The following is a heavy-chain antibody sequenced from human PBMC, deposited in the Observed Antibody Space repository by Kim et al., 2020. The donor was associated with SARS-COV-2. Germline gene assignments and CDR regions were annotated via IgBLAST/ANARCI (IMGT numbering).Heavy chain of an antibody. D-gene: IGHD6-13*01. Sequence: YNPSLGSRVSISVDTSKNQFSLKLSSVTAADTAVYYCARDRLASSSFDPWGQGTLVTVSS. J-gene: IGHJ5*02. CDR3: ARDRLASSSFDP. V-gene: IGHV4-31*02.